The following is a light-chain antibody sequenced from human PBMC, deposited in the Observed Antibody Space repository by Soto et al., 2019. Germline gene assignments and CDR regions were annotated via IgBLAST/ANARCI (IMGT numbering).Light chain of an antibody. CDR2: DAS. V-gene: IGKV1-5*01. CDR1: QSINKW. Sequence: DIPMTQSPSTLSASVGDSVTITCRASQSINKWLAWYQQKPGQAPNRLIFDASNLQSGVPSRCSGSGFGTEFTLISSSLQPEHFATYYCQQYNSDSSFGGGTKVEIK. J-gene: IGKJ4*01. CDR3: QQYNSDSS.